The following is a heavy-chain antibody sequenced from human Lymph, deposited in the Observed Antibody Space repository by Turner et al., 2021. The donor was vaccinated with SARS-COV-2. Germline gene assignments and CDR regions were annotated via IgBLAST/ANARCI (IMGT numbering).Heavy chain of an antibody. J-gene: IGHJ5*02. D-gene: IGHD5-18*01. CDR2: IYYSGST. Sequence: QLQLQESGPGLVKPSETLSLTCTVSGGSISSSSYYWGWIRQPPGKGLEWIGSIYYSGSTYYNPSLKSRVTISVDTSKNQFSLKLSSVTAADTAMYYCARRGYSYGSGEFPWGQGTLVTVSS. CDR1: GGSISSSSYY. V-gene: IGHV4-39*01. CDR3: ARRGYSYGSGEFP.